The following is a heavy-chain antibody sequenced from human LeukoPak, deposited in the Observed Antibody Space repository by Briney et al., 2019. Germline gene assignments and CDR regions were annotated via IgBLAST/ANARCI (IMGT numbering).Heavy chain of an antibody. Sequence: GGSLRLSCAASGFTFSSYAMSWVRQAPGKGLEWVSAISGSGGSTYYADSVKGRFTISRDNSKKTLFLQMGSLKAEDMAVYYCARGLYYYDRSGYPRWDQGTLVTVSS. D-gene: IGHD3-22*01. CDR1: GFTFSSYA. J-gene: IGHJ4*02. CDR3: ARGLYYYDRSGYPR. CDR2: ISGSGGST. V-gene: IGHV3-23*01.